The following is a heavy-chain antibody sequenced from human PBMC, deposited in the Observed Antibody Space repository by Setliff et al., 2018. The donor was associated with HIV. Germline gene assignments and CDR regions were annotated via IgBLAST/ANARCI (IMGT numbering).Heavy chain of an antibody. CDR3: ATAGEMATIGYSYYYMGV. D-gene: IGHD3-10*01. CDR1: GGTFSRNP. V-gene: IGHV1-69*13. J-gene: IGHJ6*03. CDR2: ITPIFGTT. Sequence: ASVKVSCKTSGGTFSRNPISWVRQAPGQGLEWMGGITPIFGTTKYAQKFQGRVTITADESRTTAYLDLNSLRSEDTAVYYCATAGEMATIGYSYYYMGVWGKGTTVTVSS.